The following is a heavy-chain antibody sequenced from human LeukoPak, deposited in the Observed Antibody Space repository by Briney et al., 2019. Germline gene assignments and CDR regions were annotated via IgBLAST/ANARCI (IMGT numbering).Heavy chain of an antibody. Sequence: GGSLRLSCAASGFTFSSYEMNWVRQAPGKGLEWVSYISSSGSTIYYADSVKGRFTISRDNAKNSLYLQMNSLRAEDTAVYYCARDQWESAFDIWGQGTMVTASS. CDR2: ISSSGSTI. V-gene: IGHV3-48*03. CDR1: GFTFSSYE. J-gene: IGHJ3*02. D-gene: IGHD1-26*01. CDR3: ARDQWESAFDI.